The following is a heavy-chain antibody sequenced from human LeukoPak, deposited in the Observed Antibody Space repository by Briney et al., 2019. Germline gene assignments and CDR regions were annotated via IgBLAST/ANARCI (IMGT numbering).Heavy chain of an antibody. CDR2: IYPSGST. D-gene: IGHD3-22*01. J-gene: IGHJ4*02. CDR3: ARESRYYDSSGYYWYFDS. V-gene: IGHV4-4*02. CDR1: GGSISSSIW. Sequence: PSETLSLTCAVSGGSISSSIWWSWVRQSPGKGLEWIGEIYPSGSTNNNPSLKSRVIISVDKSKNQFSLMLRSVTAADTAVYYCARESRYYDSSGYYWYFDSWGQGTLVTVSS.